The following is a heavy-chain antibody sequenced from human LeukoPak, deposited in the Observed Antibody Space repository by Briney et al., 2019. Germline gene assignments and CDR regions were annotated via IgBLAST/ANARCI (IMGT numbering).Heavy chain of an antibody. CDR2: ISGSGDST. J-gene: IGHJ3*02. CDR1: GFTFSSYA. CDR3: AKSHGKGVMTAFDI. V-gene: IGHV3-23*01. Sequence: PGGSLRLSCAASGFTFSSYAMSWIRQAPGKGLEWVSAISGSGDSTYYADSVKGRFTISRDNSKNTLYLQMNSLRAEDTAVYYCAKSHGKGVMTAFDIWGQGTMVTVSS. D-gene: IGHD2-8*01.